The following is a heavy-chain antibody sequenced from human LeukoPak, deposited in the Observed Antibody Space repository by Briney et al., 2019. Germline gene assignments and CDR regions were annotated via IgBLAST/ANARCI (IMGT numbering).Heavy chain of an antibody. J-gene: IGHJ5*02. Sequence: PGGSLRLSCAASGFTFSSYGMSWVRQAPGKGLEWVANIKQDGSEKYYVDSVKGRFTISRDNSKNTLYLQMNSLRAEDTAVYYCARERISSSSQWFDPWGQGTLVTVSS. CDR3: ARERISSSSQWFDP. D-gene: IGHD6-6*01. V-gene: IGHV3-7*01. CDR1: GFTFSSYG. CDR2: IKQDGSEK.